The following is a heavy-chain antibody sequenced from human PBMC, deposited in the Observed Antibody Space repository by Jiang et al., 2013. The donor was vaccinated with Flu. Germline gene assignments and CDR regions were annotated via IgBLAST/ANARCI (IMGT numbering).Heavy chain of an antibody. CDR3: ARSSWGYSYGPFEY. J-gene: IGHJ4*02. CDR1: GDSFSSYA. Sequence: VQLVESGAEVKKPGSSVKVSCKASGDSFSSYAMNWVRQAPGQGLEWMGGINQIFGTTDYAQKFQGRVTITVDKSTSTAYMDLSSLRSEDTAIYYCARSSWGYSYGPFEYWGQGTLVTVSS. V-gene: IGHV1-69*06. D-gene: IGHD5-18*01. CDR2: INQIFGTT.